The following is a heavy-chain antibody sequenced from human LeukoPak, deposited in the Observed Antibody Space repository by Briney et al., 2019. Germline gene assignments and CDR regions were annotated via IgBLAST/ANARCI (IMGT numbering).Heavy chain of an antibody. J-gene: IGHJ4*02. Sequence: GGSLRLSCAASGFTFSNYGMHWVRQAPGKGLEWVAVIPYDGNNKYSADSVRGRFTISRDNSKNTLYLQMDSLRAEDTALYYCAKGDSGYCSSISCYLDYWGQGTLVTVSS. CDR2: IPYDGNNK. D-gene: IGHD2-2*01. CDR1: GFTFSNYG. CDR3: AKGDSGYCSSISCYLDY. V-gene: IGHV3-30*18.